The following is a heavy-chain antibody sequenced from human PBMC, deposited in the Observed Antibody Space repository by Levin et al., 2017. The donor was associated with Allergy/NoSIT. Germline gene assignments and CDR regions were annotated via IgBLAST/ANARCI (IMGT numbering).Heavy chain of an antibody. J-gene: IGHJ4*02. D-gene: IGHD3-10*01. CDR2: IRSKANSYAT. V-gene: IGHV3-73*01. CDR3: TLYYYGSGSYYTSFDY. Sequence: GESLKISCAASGFTFSGSAMHWVRQASGKGLEWVGRIRSKANSYATAYAASVKGRFTISRDDSKNTAYLQMNSLKTEDTAVYYCTLYYYGSGSYYTSFDYWGQGTLVTVSS. CDR1: GFTFSGSA.